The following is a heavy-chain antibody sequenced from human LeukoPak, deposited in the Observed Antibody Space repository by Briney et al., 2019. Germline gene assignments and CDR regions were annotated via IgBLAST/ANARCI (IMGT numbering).Heavy chain of an antibody. V-gene: IGHV1-24*01. Sequence: ASVKVSCKVSGYTLTELSMHWVRQAPGKGLEWMGGFDPEDGETIYAQKFQGRVTITADESTSTAYMELSSLRSEDTAVYYCAFTMVRGVIRSFDYWGQGTLVTVSS. CDR2: FDPEDGET. J-gene: IGHJ4*02. CDR1: GYTLTELS. CDR3: AFTMVRGVIRSFDY. D-gene: IGHD3-10*01.